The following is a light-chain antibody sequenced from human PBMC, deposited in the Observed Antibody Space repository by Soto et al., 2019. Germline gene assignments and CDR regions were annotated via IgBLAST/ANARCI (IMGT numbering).Light chain of an antibody. CDR3: QQYDGSPET. V-gene: IGKV3-20*01. Sequence: ESVLTQSPGTLSLSPGERATLSFRASQSVSSNHLAWYQQKRGQPPRLLISSVSKRATGIPDRFSGGGSGTDFTLTISRVEPEDFALYICQQYDGSPETFGQGTKVHIK. J-gene: IGKJ1*01. CDR2: SVS. CDR1: QSVSSNH.